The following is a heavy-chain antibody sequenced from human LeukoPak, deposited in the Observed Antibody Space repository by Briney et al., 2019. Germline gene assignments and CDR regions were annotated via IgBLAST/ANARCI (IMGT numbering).Heavy chain of an antibody. D-gene: IGHD6-6*01. CDR3: ARGDSSSSRDSSDY. CDR2: INPNSGGT. CDR1: GYTFTGYY. J-gene: IGHJ4*02. Sequence: ASAKVSCKASGYTFTGYYMHWVGQAPGQGLEWMGWINPNSGGTNYAQKFQGRVTMTRDTSISTAYMELSRLRSDDTAVYYCARGDSSSSRDSSDYWGQGTLVTVSS. V-gene: IGHV1-2*02.